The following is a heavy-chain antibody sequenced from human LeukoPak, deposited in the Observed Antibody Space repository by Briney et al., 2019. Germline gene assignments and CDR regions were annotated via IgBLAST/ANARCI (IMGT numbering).Heavy chain of an antibody. J-gene: IGHJ4*02. Sequence: PSETLSLTCTISGGSVSSGTYFWTWVRQPPGKGLEWIGHIHYSVTTNYNPSLKSRVTMSLDTSKDQFSLKLTSVTAADTAIYFCARWGTYWGQGILVTVSS. D-gene: IGHD7-27*01. V-gene: IGHV4-61*01. CDR2: IHYSVTT. CDR3: ARWGTY. CDR1: GGSVSSGTYF.